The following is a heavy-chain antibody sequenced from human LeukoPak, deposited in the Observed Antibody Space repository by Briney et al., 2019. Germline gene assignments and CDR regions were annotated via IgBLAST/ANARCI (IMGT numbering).Heavy chain of an antibody. D-gene: IGHD2-21*02. CDR3: ARDGYCGGDCYSDWFDS. Sequence: GGSLRLSCAASGFTFSDYYMSWIRQAPGKGLEWVSYINSSGSTIYYADSVKGRFTISRDNAKGSLYLQMNSLRAEDTAVYYCARDGYCGGDCYSDWFDSWGQGTLVTVSS. CDR1: GFTFSDYY. J-gene: IGHJ5*01. V-gene: IGHV3-11*01. CDR2: INSSGSTI.